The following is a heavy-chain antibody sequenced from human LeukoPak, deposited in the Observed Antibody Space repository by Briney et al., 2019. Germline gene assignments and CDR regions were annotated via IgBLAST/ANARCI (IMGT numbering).Heavy chain of an antibody. CDR1: GYTFTHYG. D-gene: IGHD5-12*01. CDR2: ISYDGNNK. V-gene: IGHV3-30*03. Sequence: GGSLRLSCVISGYTFTHYGFHWVRQAPGKALEWVAYISYDGNNKYEDSVKGRFTISRDNSKNTLNLQMNGLRAEDTAVYYCARAPLDISRWENAFDIWGQGTTVIVSS. CDR3: ARAPLDISRWENAFDI. J-gene: IGHJ3*02.